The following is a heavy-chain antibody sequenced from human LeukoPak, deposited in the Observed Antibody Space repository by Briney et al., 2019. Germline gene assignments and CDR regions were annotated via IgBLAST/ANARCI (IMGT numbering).Heavy chain of an antibody. CDR3: ARDTGGIAAVDWFDP. V-gene: IGHV1-69*05. CDR2: IIPIFGTA. D-gene: IGHD6-13*01. Sequence: SVKVSCKASGGTFSSYAISWVRQAPGQGLGWMGRIIPIFGTANYAQKFQGRVTITTDESTSTAYMELSSLRSEDTAVYYCARDTGGIAAVDWFDPWGQGTLVTVSS. J-gene: IGHJ5*02. CDR1: GGTFSSYA.